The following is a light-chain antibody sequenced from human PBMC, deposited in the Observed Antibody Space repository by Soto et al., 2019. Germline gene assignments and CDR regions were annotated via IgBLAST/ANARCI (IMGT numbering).Light chain of an antibody. CDR1: SSNIGSNA. V-gene: IGLV1-44*01. Sequence: QPVLTQSPSASGTPGQRVTISCSGRSSNIGSNAVSWYQHLPGSAPKLLIYNDNQRPSGVPDRFSGSKSDTSASLAISGLQSEDEADYYCTTWDDSLNGRVFGGGTKLTVL. CDR3: TTWDDSLNGRV. J-gene: IGLJ3*02. CDR2: NDN.